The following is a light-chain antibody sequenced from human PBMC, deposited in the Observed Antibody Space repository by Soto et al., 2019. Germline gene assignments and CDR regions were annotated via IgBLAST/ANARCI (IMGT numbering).Light chain of an antibody. Sequence: EIVLTQSPGTLSLSPGRRATLSCRASQSLSSNSLAWYQQKPGQAPRLLIYGASSRATGIPDRFSGSGTGTDFTLTISRLEPEDFAVYYCQQYGRSPPWAFGQGTKVDIK. CDR3: QQYGRSPPWA. CDR2: GAS. J-gene: IGKJ1*01. V-gene: IGKV3-20*01. CDR1: QSLSSNS.